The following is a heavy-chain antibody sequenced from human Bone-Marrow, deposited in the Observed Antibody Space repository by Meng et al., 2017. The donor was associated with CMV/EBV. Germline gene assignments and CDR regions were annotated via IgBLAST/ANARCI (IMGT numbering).Heavy chain of an antibody. CDR3: ARDSGYYYDSSGYYYQFDY. D-gene: IGHD3-22*01. CDR2: ISSSGSPL. CDR1: FHDYY. V-gene: IGHV3-11*01. J-gene: IGHJ4*02. Sequence: FHDYYLSWLRPAPGQGLEWVSYISSSGSPLYYAHSVQRRFTISRDNAKNSLYLQMNSLRAEDTAVYYCARDSGYYYDSSGYYYQFDYWGQGTLVTVSS.